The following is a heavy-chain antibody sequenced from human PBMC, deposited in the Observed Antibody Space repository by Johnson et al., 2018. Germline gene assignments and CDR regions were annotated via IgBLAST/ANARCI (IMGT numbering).Heavy chain of an antibody. D-gene: IGHD4-11*01. J-gene: IGHJ6*02. V-gene: IGHV3-20*04. CDR2: INWNGGST. CDR3: ARDPYSKDVGYNNGMDV. Sequence: VQLVQSGGGVVRPGGSXRLSCAASGFTFDDYGMSWVRQAPGKGLEWVSGINWNGGSTGYADSVKGRFTISRDNAKNSLYLQMNSLRAEDTAVYYCARDPYSKDVGYNNGMDVWGQGTTVTVSS. CDR1: GFTFDDYG.